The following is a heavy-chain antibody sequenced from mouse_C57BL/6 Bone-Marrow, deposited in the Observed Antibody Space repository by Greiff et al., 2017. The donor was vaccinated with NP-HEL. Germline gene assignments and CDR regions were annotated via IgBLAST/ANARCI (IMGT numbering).Heavy chain of an antibody. V-gene: IGHV3-6*01. CDR3: ARDQGFDY. Sequence: EVQLQQSGPGLVKPSQSLSLTCSVTGYSITSGYYWNWIRQFPGNKLEWMGYISYDGSNNYNPSLKNRISITRDTSKNQFFLKLNSVTTEDTATYYCARDQGFDYWGQGTTLTVSS. CDR1: GYSITSGYY. CDR2: ISYDGSN. J-gene: IGHJ2*01.